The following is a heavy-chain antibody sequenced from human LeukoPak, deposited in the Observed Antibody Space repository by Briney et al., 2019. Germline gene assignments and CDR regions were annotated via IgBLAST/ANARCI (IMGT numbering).Heavy chain of an antibody. V-gene: IGHV4-38-2*02. CDR3: ASTNEGNVGATMGLWFDP. Sequence: SETLSLTCTVSGYSIRSGYYWGWIRQPPGKGLEWIGSIYHSGSTYYNPSLKSRVTISVDTSKNQFSLKLSSVTAADTAVYYCASTNEGNVGATMGLWFDPWGQGTLVTVSS. D-gene: IGHD1-26*01. CDR1: GYSIRSGYY. CDR2: IYHSGST. J-gene: IGHJ5*02.